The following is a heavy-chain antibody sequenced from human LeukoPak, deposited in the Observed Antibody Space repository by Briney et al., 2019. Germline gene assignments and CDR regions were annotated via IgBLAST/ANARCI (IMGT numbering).Heavy chain of an antibody. CDR3: ARETVVVVPAAIDLIDI. CDR1: GGSISNYY. J-gene: IGHJ3*02. V-gene: IGHV4-4*07. CDR2: IYTTGST. D-gene: IGHD2-2*01. Sequence: NASETLSLTCTVSGGSISNYYWSWIRQPAGKGLEWIGRIYTTGSTNYNPSLKSRLIMSVDTSKNQFSLKLSSVTAADTAVYYCARETVVVVPAAIDLIDIWGQGTMVTVSS.